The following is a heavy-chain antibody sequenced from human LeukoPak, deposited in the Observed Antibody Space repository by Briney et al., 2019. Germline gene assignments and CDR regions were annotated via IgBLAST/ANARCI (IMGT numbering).Heavy chain of an antibody. D-gene: IGHD3-22*01. V-gene: IGHV3-48*01. Sequence: PGGSLRLSCAASGFTFSSYSMNWVRQAPGKGLEWVSYISSSSSTIYYADSVKGRFTISRDNAKNSLYLQMNSLRAEDTAVYYCAKDLGTYYYDSSGFTDYWGQGTLVTVSS. CDR3: AKDLGTYYYDSSGFTDY. J-gene: IGHJ4*02. CDR2: ISSSSSTI. CDR1: GFTFSSYS.